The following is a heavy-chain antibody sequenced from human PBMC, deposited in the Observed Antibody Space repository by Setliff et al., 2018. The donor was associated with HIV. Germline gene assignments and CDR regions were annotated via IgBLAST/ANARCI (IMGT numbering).Heavy chain of an antibody. CDR2: IYTSGST. D-gene: IGHD6-13*01. CDR3: ARGQQSSRLYYYYGMDV. CDR1: GGSISSGSYY. J-gene: IGHJ6*02. Sequence: SETLSLTCTVSGGSISSGSYYWSWIRQPAGKGLEWIGRIYTSGSTNYNPSLKSRVTISVDTSKNQFSLKLSSVTAADTAVYYCARGQQSSRLYYYYGMDVWGQGTTVTSP. V-gene: IGHV4-61*02.